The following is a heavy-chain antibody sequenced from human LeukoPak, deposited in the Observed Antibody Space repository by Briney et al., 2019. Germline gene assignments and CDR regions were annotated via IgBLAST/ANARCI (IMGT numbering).Heavy chain of an antibody. CDR2: IYTSGST. V-gene: IGHV4-4*07. J-gene: IGHJ5*02. D-gene: IGHD6-13*01. CDR1: GGSISSYY. CDR3: AREEYSSSWYWFDP. Sequence: SETLSLTCTVSGGSISSYYWSWIRQPAGKGLKWIGRIYTSGSTNYNPSLKSRVTMSVDTSKNQFSLKLSSVTAADTAVYYCAREEYSSSWYWFDPWGQGTLVTVSS.